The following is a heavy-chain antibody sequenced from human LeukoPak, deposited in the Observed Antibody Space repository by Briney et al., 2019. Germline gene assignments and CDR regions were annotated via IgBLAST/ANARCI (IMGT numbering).Heavy chain of an antibody. CDR1: GFTFSSYA. Sequence: GGSLRLSCAASGFTFSSYAINWVRQAPGKGLEWVSSISSSRSYIYYADSVKGRFTISRDNAKNSLYLQMNSLRAEDTAVYYCARSGVVVDALERGVANWFDPWGEGTLVTVSS. J-gene: IGHJ5*02. V-gene: IGHV3-21*01. CDR3: ARSGVVVDALERGVANWFDP. CDR2: ISSSRSYI. D-gene: IGHD2-15*01.